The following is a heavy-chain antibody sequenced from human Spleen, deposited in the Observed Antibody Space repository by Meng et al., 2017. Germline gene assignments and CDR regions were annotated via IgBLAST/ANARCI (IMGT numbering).Heavy chain of an antibody. CDR2: INPKSGDT. CDR1: GYNFPDYY. D-gene: IGHD6-13*01. V-gene: IGHV1-2*06. J-gene: IGHJ4*02. Sequence: QVQLGQSGAEVKQPWASVQVSCKPSGYNFPDYYIHWVRRAPGQGLEWMGRINPKSGDTHYAQRFQGRVTMTGDTSISTAYMELSGLRSDDTAMYYCARDEDISAAGKLFGDYWGQGTLVTVSS. CDR3: ARDEDISAAGKLFGDY.